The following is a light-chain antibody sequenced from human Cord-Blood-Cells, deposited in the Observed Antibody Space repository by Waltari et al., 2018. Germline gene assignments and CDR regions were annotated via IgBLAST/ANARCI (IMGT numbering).Light chain of an antibody. Sequence: DIQMTQSPSSLSASVGDRVTITCRASQSISSYLNWYQQKPGKAPKLLIYAASSLQSGVPSRFSGSGSVTDFTLTISSLQPEDFATYYCQQSYSTPPEYTFGQWTKLEIK. CDR1: QSISSY. V-gene: IGKV1-39*01. J-gene: IGKJ2*01. CDR3: QQSYSTPPEYT. CDR2: AAS.